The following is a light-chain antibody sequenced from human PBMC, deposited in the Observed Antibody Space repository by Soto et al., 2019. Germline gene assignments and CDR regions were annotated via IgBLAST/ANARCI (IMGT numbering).Light chain of an antibody. J-gene: IGLJ2*01. CDR3: LLSYSDTRV. V-gene: IGLV7-46*01. Sequence: QTVVTQEPSLTVSPGGQVTLTWGPSTGTVTSGHYPYWFQQKPGQAPRTLIYDTTNKHSWTPARFSGSLLGGKAALTLSGAQPEDEAEYYCLLSYSDTRVFGGGTKLTVL. CDR1: TGTVTSGHY. CDR2: DTT.